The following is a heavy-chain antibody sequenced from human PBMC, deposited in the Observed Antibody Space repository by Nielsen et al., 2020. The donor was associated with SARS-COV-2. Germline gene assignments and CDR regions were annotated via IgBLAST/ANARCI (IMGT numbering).Heavy chain of an antibody. V-gene: IGHV3-48*03. CDR1: EFTFSSYE. CDR2: ISSSGSTT. CDR3: ARDCGSSCDWFDP. J-gene: IGHJ5*02. D-gene: IGHD6-13*01. Sequence: GGSLRLSCAASEFTFSSYEMNWVRQAPGKGLEWVAYISSSGSTTYYADSVKGRFTISRDNAKNSLYLQMNSLRAEDTAVYYCARDCGSSCDWFDPWGQGTLVTVSS.